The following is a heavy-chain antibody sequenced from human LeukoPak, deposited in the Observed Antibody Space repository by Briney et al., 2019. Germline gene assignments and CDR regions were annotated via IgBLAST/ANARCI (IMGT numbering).Heavy chain of an antibody. D-gene: IGHD3-22*01. CDR2: INHSGST. CDR3: ARSPYYYDSSGYPIDY. V-gene: IGHV4-34*01. Sequence: PSETLSLTCAVYGGSFSGYYWSWIRQPPGEGLEWIGEINHSGSTNYNPSLKSRVTISVDTSKNQFSLKLSSVTAADTAVYYCARSPYYYDSSGYPIDYWGQGTLVTVSS. J-gene: IGHJ4*02. CDR1: GGSFSGYY.